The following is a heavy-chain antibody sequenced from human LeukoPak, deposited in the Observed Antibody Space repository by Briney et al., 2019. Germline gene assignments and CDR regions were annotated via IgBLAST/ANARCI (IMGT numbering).Heavy chain of an antibody. CDR2: INPKSGGT. CDR3: ARLIYSGYDRDY. D-gene: IGHD5-12*01. Sequence: GASVKVSCKASGYTFTGYYMHWVRQAPGQGLEGMGRINPKSGGTNYAKKFQGRVTMTRDMSIITAYMELSWLRSDDTAVYYCARLIYSGYDRDYWGQGTLVTVSS. J-gene: IGHJ4*02. CDR1: GYTFTGYY. V-gene: IGHV1-2*06.